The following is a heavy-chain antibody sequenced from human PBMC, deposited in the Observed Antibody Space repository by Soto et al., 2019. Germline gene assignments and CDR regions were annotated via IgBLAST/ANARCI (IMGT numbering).Heavy chain of an antibody. V-gene: IGHV2-5*01. D-gene: IGHD1-20*01. J-gene: IGHJ5*02. CDR3: AHDTITPVTNWFDP. CDR2: IYWNDDK. Sequence: SGPTLVNPTQTLTLTCTFSGFSLTTSGVGVGWIRQPPGKALEWLALIYWNDDKRYSPSLKGRLTITKDTSKNQVVLAMTNMDPVDTATYYCAHDTITPVTNWFDPWGLGTLVTVSS. CDR1: GFSLTTSGVG.